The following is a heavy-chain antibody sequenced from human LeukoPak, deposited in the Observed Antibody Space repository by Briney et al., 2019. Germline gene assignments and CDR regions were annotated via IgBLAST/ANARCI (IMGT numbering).Heavy chain of an antibody. CDR1: GGSFSGYY. D-gene: IGHD6-19*01. J-gene: IGHJ6*03. CDR3: ARAPGSAYYPYYYMDV. CDR2: INHSGST. Sequence: PSETLSLTCAVYGGSFSGYYWSWIRQPPGKGLEWIGEINHSGSTNYNPSLKSRVTISVDTSKNQFSLKLSSVTAADTAEYYCARAPGSAYYPYYYMDVWGKGTTVTVSS. V-gene: IGHV4-34*01.